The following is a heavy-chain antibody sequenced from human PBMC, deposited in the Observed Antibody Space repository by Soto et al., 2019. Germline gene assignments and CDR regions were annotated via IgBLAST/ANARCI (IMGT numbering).Heavy chain of an antibody. CDR1: GDSISSVDYF. J-gene: IGHJ5*01. CDR2: IYKSATT. CDR3: ARGRYCLTGRCFPNWFDS. D-gene: IGHD2-15*01. V-gene: IGHV4-30-4*01. Sequence: KTSETLSLTCSVSGDSISSVDYFWAWIRQPPGQALEYIGYIYKSATTYYNPSFESRVAISLDTSKSQFSLNVTSVTAADTAVYFCARGRYCLTGRCFPNWFDSWGQVTLVTVSS.